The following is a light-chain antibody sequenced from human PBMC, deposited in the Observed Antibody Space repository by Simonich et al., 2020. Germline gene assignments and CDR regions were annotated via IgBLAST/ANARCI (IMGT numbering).Light chain of an antibody. J-gene: IGLJ3*02. CDR1: IGFNVGTYR. V-gene: IGLV5-45*01. Sequence: QAVLTQPASLSASPGASASLTGTLRIGFNVGTYRIYCYKQKPGSPPQYPMRYKSDSDKQQGSGVPSRFSGSKDASANAGILRISGLQSEDEADYYCMIWHSSAWVFGGGTKLTVL. CDR3: MIWHSSAWV. CDR2: YKSDSDK.